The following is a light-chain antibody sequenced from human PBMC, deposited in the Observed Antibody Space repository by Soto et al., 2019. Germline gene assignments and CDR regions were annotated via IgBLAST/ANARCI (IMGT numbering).Light chain of an antibody. J-gene: IGLJ3*02. CDR2: EDD. Sequence: SYELTQSPSVSVSPGQTARITCSGDALPTKYVYWYQQKSGQAPVLVIYEDDKRPSGIPERISGSSSGTLATLTISGAHVDDEADYYCYSKESSDSHSVFGGGTKLTVL. V-gene: IGLV3-10*01. CDR1: ALPTKY. CDR3: YSKESSDSHSV.